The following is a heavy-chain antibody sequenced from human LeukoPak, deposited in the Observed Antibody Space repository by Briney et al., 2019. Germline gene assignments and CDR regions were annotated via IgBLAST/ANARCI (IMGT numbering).Heavy chain of an antibody. V-gene: IGHV4-59*01. Sequence: SETLSLTCTVSGGSISSYYWTWIRQPPGKGLEWIGYFYYSGSTNYNPSLKSRVTISVDTSKNQFSLKLSSVTAADTAVYYCARKAGHSDAFDIWGQGTMVTVSS. D-gene: IGHD6-13*01. CDR1: GGSISSYY. J-gene: IGHJ3*02. CDR2: FYYSGST. CDR3: ARKAGHSDAFDI.